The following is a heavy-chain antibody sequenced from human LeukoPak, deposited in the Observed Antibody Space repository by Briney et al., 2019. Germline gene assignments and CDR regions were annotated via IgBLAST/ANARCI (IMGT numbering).Heavy chain of an antibody. CDR2: IYYSGST. CDR3: ARNSPYYGSGSYKGYYYYAIDV. J-gene: IGHJ6*02. Sequence: SETLSLTCTVSGGSVSSYYWSWIRQPPGKGLGWIGYIYYSGSTNYNPSLKSRVTISVDTSKNQFSLKLSSVTAADTAVYYCARNSPYYGSGSYKGYYYYAIDVWGQGTTVTVSS. D-gene: IGHD3-10*01. CDR1: GGSVSSYY. V-gene: IGHV4-59*08.